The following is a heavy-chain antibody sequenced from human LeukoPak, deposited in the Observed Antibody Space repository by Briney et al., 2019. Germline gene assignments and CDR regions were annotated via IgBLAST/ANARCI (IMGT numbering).Heavy chain of an antibody. J-gene: IGHJ4*02. CDR2: IYYSGST. CDR1: GGSISSYY. V-gene: IGHV4-59*01. Sequence: PSETLSLTCTVSGGSISSYYWSWIRQPPGKGLEWIGYIYYSGSTNYNPSLKSRVTISVDTSKNQFSLKLSSVTAADTAVYYCARDYYYGSGSYYRGRYFDYWGQGTLVTVSS. CDR3: ARDYYYGSGSYYRGRYFDY. D-gene: IGHD3-10*01.